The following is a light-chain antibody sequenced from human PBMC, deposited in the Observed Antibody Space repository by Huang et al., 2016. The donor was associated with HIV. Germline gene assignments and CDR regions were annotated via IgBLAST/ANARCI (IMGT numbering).Light chain of an antibody. CDR2: AAS. CDR3: QQSYSLLT. Sequence: DIQMTQSPSSLSASVGDRVTITCRASQSISSYLNWYQQKPGKAPKLLIYAASRWQSGVPSRFSGSGSGTDFTLTISSLQPEDFATYYCQQSYSLLTFGGGTKVEIK. CDR1: QSISSY. J-gene: IGKJ4*01. V-gene: IGKV1-39*01.